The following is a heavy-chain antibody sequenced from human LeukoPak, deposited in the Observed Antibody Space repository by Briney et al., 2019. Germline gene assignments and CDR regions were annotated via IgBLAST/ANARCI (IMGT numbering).Heavy chain of an antibody. CDR1: GYSFSGNL. D-gene: IGHD1-26*01. Sequence: GASVKVSCKASGYSFSGNLMHWVRQAPGQGLEWMGWINPNSGGTKYAQKFQGRVTMTRDTSISTAYMELNWLTSDDTAVYYCARVSGGYLNWFDPWGQGTLVTVSS. CDR2: INPNSGGT. CDR3: ARVSGGYLNWFDP. V-gene: IGHV1-2*02. J-gene: IGHJ5*02.